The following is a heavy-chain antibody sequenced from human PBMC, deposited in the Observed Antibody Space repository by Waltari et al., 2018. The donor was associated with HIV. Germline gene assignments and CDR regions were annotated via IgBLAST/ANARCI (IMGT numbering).Heavy chain of an antibody. CDR1: GITLRNYH. V-gene: IGHV3-23*01. Sequence: EAQLLESGGALVQPGGSLRLSCVASGITLRNYHVSWVRQAPGKGLEWVSAISANGIHTYYADSVKGRFTISRDNSKDTLYLQMNSLRAEDTALYYCASENSARGIAGALTALCFDRWGQGTLVTVSS. D-gene: IGHD1-26*01. J-gene: IGHJ4*02. CDR2: ISANGIHT. CDR3: ASENSARGIAGALTALCFDR.